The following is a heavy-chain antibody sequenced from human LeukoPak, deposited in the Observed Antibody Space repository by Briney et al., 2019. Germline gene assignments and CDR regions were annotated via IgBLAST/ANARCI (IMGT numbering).Heavy chain of an antibody. CDR1: GGSFSGYY. CDR3: ARVYDSDYYYMDV. V-gene: IGHV4-34*01. Sequence: SETLSLTCAVYGGSFSGYYWSWIRQPPGKGLEWIGEINHSGSTNYNPSLKSRVTISVDTSKNQFSLKLSSVTAADTAVYYCARVYDSDYYYMDVWGKGTTVTVSS. D-gene: IGHD1-1*01. J-gene: IGHJ6*03. CDR2: INHSGST.